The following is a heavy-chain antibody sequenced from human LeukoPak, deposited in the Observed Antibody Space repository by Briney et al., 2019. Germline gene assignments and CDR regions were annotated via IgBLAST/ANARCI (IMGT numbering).Heavy chain of an antibody. Sequence: SETLSLTCTVSGGSISISNYYWGWIRQPPGKGLEWIGSIYHSGSTYYNPSLKSRVTISVDTSKNQFSLNLSSVTAADTAVYYCASYTDAFDIWGQGTMVTVSS. V-gene: IGHV4-39*07. CDR2: IYHSGST. CDR3: ASYTDAFDI. D-gene: IGHD3-16*01. J-gene: IGHJ3*02. CDR1: GGSISISNYY.